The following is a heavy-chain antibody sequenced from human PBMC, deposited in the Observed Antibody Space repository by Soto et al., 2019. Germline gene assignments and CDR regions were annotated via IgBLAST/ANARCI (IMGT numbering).Heavy chain of an antibody. V-gene: IGHV3-30*18. J-gene: IGHJ4*02. CDR3: AKDQGGSYLPGGY. D-gene: IGHD1-26*01. Sequence: QVPLVESGGGVVQPGRSLRLSCAASGFTFSSYGMHWVRQAPGKGLEWVAVISYDGSNKYYADSVKGRFTISRDNSKNTLYLQMNSLRAEDTAVYYCAKDQGGSYLPGGYWGQGTLVTVSS. CDR2: ISYDGSNK. CDR1: GFTFSSYG.